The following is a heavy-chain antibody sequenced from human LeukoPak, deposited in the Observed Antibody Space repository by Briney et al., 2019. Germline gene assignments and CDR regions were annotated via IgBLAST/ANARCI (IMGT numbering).Heavy chain of an antibody. J-gene: IGHJ6*03. CDR3: ARYYYDSSGYYSYYYYMDV. V-gene: IGHV4-4*09. Sequence: SETPSLTCTVSGGSISSYYWSWIRQPAGKGLEWIGYIYTSGSTNYNPSLKSRVTISVDTSKNQFSLKLSSVTAADTTVYYCARYYYDSSGYYSYYYYMDVWGKGTAVTVSS. CDR1: GGSISSYY. CDR2: IYTSGST. D-gene: IGHD3-22*01.